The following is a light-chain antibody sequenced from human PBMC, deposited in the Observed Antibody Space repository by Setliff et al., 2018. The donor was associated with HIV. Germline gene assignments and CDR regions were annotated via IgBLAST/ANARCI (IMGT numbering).Light chain of an antibody. CDR2: GVS. V-gene: IGLV2-14*01. CDR3: SSYRSRNTPVV. Sequence: QSVLTQPASVSGSPGQSTTISCTGATTDIGGYDFVSWYQQYPGKAPKVIIYGVSYRPSGVSNRFSGSKSGNAASLTISGLQAEDEADYYCSSYRSRNTPVVFGGGTKVTVL. J-gene: IGLJ2*01. CDR1: TTDIGGYDF.